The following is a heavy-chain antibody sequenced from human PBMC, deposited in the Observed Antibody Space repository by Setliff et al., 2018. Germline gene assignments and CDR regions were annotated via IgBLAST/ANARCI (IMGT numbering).Heavy chain of an antibody. CDR3: VRSSAPQVVLAADFDF. CDR1: GYTFSSYG. Sequence: ASVKVSCKASGYTFSSYGISWVRQAPGQGLEWMGWISPYNGDTRFQQKFQGRVTVTTDTSATTVYMELQSLRSDDTAVYYCVRSSAPQVVLAADFDFWGQGTPVTVSS. CDR2: ISPYNGDT. J-gene: IGHJ4*02. D-gene: IGHD6-19*01. V-gene: IGHV1-18*01.